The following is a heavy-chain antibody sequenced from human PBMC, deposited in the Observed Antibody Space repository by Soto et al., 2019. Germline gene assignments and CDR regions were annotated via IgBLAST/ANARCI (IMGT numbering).Heavy chain of an antibody. CDR2: IHPDGGHT. J-gene: IGHJ4*02. V-gene: IGHV1-46*01. Sequence: ASVKVSCKASGYTVTNYYVQWVRQAPGQGLEWMGVIHPDGGHTTYSQKFQDRVTMTRDTFTSTIYMELSSLRSEDTAVYYCARGDNDYWGQGTLVTVSS. CDR3: ARGDNDY. CDR1: GYTVTNYY.